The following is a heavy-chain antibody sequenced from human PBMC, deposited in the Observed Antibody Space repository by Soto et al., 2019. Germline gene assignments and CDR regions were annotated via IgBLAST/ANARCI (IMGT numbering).Heavy chain of an antibody. CDR1: GFAFSAYS. Sequence: EVQLVESGGGLVKPGGALRLSCVASGFAFSAYSFHWVRQVPGKGLEWVSSLSSTPTYIHYADSVTGRFTIFRDNTKNSVYLQMDSLRAEDTAIYYCARGERVGDPMFDYWGQGTLVTVSS. D-gene: IGHD2-21*02. CDR3: ARGERVGDPMFDY. V-gene: IGHV3-21*02. CDR2: LSSTPTYI. J-gene: IGHJ4*02.